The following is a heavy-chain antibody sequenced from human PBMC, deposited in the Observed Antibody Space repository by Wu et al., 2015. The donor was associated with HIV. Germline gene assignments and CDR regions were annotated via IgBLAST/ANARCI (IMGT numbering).Heavy chain of an antibody. J-gene: IGHJ2*01. D-gene: IGHD4-17*01. CDR1: SAAFSTYG. V-gene: IGHV1-18*01. Sequence: QVHVVQSGAEVKKPGDSVKVSCKASSAAFSTYGIAWVRQAPGQGLEFLGWISTLKGHTYFEQKFRGRVTMTTDTPSNIVYLELRSLRSDDTAVYTAPFTRLTTVTNFWYFDLWGRGSLVTVSS. CDR2: ISTLKGHT. CDR3: PFTRLTTVTNFWYFDL.